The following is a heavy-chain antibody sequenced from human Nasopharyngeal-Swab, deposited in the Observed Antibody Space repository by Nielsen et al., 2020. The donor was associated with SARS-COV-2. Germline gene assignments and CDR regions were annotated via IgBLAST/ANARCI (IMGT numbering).Heavy chain of an antibody. CDR1: GGSINSSSYY. CDR2: IYYSGST. V-gene: IGHV4-39*01. D-gene: IGHD5-18*01. CDR3: ARGIQLWPVSWDY. Sequence: GSLRLSCTVSGGSINSSSYYWGWIRQPPGKGLEWIGSIYYSGSTYYNPSLKSRVTISVDTSKNQFSLKLSSVTAADTAVYYCARGIQLWPVSWDYWGQGTLVTVSS. J-gene: IGHJ4*02.